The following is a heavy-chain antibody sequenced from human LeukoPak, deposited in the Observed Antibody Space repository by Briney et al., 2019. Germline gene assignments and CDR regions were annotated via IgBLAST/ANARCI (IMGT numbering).Heavy chain of an antibody. J-gene: IGHJ4*02. V-gene: IGHV4-34*01. D-gene: IGHD2-21*02. CDR1: GGSFSGYY. Sequence: SETLSLTCAVYGGSFSGYYWSWIRQPPGKGLEWIGEINHSGSTNYNPSLKRRVTISVDTSKNQFSLKLSSVTAADTAVYYCARVTRDSFDYWGQGTLVTVSS. CDR3: ARVTRDSFDY. CDR2: INHSGST.